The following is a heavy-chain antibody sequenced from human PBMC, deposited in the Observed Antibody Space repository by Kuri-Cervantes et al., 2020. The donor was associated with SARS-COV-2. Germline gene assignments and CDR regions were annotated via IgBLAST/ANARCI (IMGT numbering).Heavy chain of an antibody. D-gene: IGHD2-2*01. J-gene: IGHJ4*02. CDR3: ASGWGLVVPAAMVEY. CDR1: GFTFSDYY. V-gene: IGHV3-11*04. CDR2: ISSSGSTI. Sequence: GESLKISCAASGFTFSDYYMSWIRQAPGKGLEWVSYISSSGSTIYYADSVKGRFTISRDNAENSLYLQMNSLRAEDTAVYYCASGWGLVVPAAMVEYWGQGTLVTVS.